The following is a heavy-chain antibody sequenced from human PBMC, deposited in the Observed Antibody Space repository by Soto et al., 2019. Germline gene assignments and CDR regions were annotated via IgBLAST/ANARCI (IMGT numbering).Heavy chain of an antibody. CDR3: AVWDGYSDFHY. CDR1: GFTFSSHD. Sequence: GSLRLSWAASGFTFSSHDMRWIRQATGKGLEWVSAIGTAGDTYYPGSVKGRFTISRENAKNSLYLQMNSLRAEDTAVYYCAVWDGYSDFHYWGQGTLVTVSS. CDR2: IGTAGDT. D-gene: IGHD5-18*01. V-gene: IGHV3-13*01. J-gene: IGHJ4*02.